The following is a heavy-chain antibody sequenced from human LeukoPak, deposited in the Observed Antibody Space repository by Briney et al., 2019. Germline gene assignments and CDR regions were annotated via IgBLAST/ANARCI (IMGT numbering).Heavy chain of an antibody. CDR2: IYTSGST. Sequence: SQALSLSCTVPGGSISSGSYYWSWIRQPAGKGLEWIGRIYTSGSTNYNPSLKSRVTISVDTSKNQFSLKLSSVTAADTAVYYCARSYHMDVWGKGTTVTVSS. J-gene: IGHJ6*03. CDR1: GGSISSGSYY. CDR3: ARSYHMDV. V-gene: IGHV4-61*02.